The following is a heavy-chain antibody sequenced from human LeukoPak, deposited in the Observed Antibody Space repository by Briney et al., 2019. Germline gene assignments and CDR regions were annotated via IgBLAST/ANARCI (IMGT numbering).Heavy chain of an antibody. V-gene: IGHV4-30-2*01. CDR2: IYHNGST. CDR3: ARGLKCSGGSCYSVTDPYYFDY. J-gene: IGHJ4*02. D-gene: IGHD2-15*01. Sequence: SETLSLTCAVSGVSISSGGYSWSWIRQPPGKGLEWIGYIYHNGSTYYNPSLKSRVTISVDRSKNQFSLKLSSVTAADTAVYYCARGLKCSGGSCYSVTDPYYFDYWGQGTLVTVSS. CDR1: GVSISSGGYS.